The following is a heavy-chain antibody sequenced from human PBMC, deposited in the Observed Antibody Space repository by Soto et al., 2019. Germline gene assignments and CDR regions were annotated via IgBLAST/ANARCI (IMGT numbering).Heavy chain of an antibody. CDR3: ARNSGTYSSFDI. CDR1: GYTFTTYA. Sequence: ASVKVSCKASGYTFTTYAMHWVRQAPGQRLEWMGWINAGNGNTKYSQKFQGRVTITRDTSASTAYMEESRLRSEDKALYNCARNSGTYSSFDIYCLERIITVSS. V-gene: IGHV1-3*01. CDR2: INAGNGNT. D-gene: IGHD3-22*01. J-gene: IGHJ3*02.